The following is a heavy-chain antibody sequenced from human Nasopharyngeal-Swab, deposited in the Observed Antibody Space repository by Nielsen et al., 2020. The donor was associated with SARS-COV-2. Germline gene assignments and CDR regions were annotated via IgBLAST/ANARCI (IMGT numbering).Heavy chain of an antibody. CDR1: GGSISSSSYY. V-gene: IGHV4-39*01. CDR3: ARQTAFLWFGELLLGAFEI. D-gene: IGHD3-10*01. J-gene: IGHJ3*02. Sequence: GSLRLSCTVSGGSISSSSYYWGWIRQPPGKGLEWIGSIYYSGSTYYNPSLKSRVTISVDTSKNQFSLKLSSVTAADTAVYYCARQTAFLWFGELLLGAFEIWGQGTMVTVSS. CDR2: IYYSGST.